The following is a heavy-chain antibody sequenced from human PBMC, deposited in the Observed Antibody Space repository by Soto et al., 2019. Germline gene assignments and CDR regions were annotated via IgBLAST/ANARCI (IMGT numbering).Heavy chain of an antibody. CDR1: GGSFSGYQ. D-gene: IGHD1-26*01. Sequence: QVQLQQWGAGLLKPSETLSLTCAVYGGSFSGYQWSWTRQPPGKGLEWIGEINHRGGTKYNPFLKSRVTMSVDTSKNQLSLRLSSVTAADTAVYFCAMGSGTLALDHWGQGTLVTVSS. J-gene: IGHJ4*02. CDR2: INHRGGT. CDR3: AMGSGTLALDH. V-gene: IGHV4-34*01.